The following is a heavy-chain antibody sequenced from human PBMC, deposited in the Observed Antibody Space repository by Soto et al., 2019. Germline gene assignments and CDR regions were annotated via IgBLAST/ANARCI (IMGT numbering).Heavy chain of an antibody. CDR2: IIPIFGTA. J-gene: IGHJ4*02. D-gene: IGHD4-17*01. CDR1: GGTFSSYA. V-gene: IGHV1-69*01. Sequence: QVQLVQSGAEVKKPGSSVKVSCKASGGTFSSYAISWVRQAPGQGLEWMGGIIPIFGTANYAQKFQGRVTITADESTSTAYMERSSLRTEDPAVYYCASRLDYGRAQYDYWGQGTLVTVSS. CDR3: ASRLDYGRAQYDY.